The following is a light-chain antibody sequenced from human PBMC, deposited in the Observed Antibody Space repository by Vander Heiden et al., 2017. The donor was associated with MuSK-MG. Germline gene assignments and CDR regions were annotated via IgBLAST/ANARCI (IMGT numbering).Light chain of an antibody. CDR3: AAWDDSLNGVV. J-gene: IGLJ2*01. V-gene: IGLV1-44*01. Sequence: HSVLTQPPSASGTPGQRVTISCSGSSSNIGSNTVNWYQQLPGTAPKLLIYRNKQRPSGVPDRFSGSKSGTSASLAISGLQSEDEADYYCAAWDDSLNGVVFGGGTKLTVL. CDR2: RNK. CDR1: SSNIGSNT.